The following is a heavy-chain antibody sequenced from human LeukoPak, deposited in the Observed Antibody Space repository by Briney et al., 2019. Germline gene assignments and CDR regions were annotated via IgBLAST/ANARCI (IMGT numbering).Heavy chain of an antibody. D-gene: IGHD7-27*01. CDR1: GGSISSYY. Sequence: SETLSLTCTVSGGSISSYYWSWIRQPPGKGLEWIGYIYYSGSTNYNPSPKSRVTISVDTSKNQFSLKLSSVTAADTAVYYCARAVANWVYYFDYWGQGTLVTVSS. CDR2: IYYSGST. J-gene: IGHJ4*02. CDR3: ARAVANWVYYFDY. V-gene: IGHV4-59*01.